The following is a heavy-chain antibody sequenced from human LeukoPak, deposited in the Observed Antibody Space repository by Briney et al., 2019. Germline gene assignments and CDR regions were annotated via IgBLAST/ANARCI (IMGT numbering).Heavy chain of an antibody. CDR2: ISSSSYI. J-gene: IGHJ4*02. Sequence: GGSLRLSCAASGFTFSSYSMNWVRQAPGKGLEWVSSISSSSYIYYADSVKGRFTISRDSAKNSLYLQMNSLRAEDTAVYYCARGPPAVAGMPTDYWGQGTLVTVSS. CDR1: GFTFSSYS. V-gene: IGHV3-21*01. CDR3: ARGPPAVAGMPTDY. D-gene: IGHD6-19*01.